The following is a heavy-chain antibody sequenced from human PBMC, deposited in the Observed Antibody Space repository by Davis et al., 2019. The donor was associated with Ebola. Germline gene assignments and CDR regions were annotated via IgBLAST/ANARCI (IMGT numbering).Heavy chain of an antibody. CDR3: AREGRMPTISGFDY. V-gene: IGHV4-31*03. Sequence: MPLETLSLTCTVSGGSISIGGYYWSWIRQHPGKGLEWIGYIYYSGSTIYSPSLKSRVNITIDTSKNQFSLNLASVTAADTAVYYCAREGRMPTISGFDYWGQGTLVTVSS. J-gene: IGHJ4*02. CDR1: GGSISIGGYY. D-gene: IGHD5-24*01. CDR2: IYYSGST.